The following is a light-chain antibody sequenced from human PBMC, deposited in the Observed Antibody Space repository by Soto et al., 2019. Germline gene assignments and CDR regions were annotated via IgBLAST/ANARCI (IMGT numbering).Light chain of an antibody. CDR1: QTVSGSY. J-gene: IGKJ4*01. CDR3: QQYGDSPLT. Sequence: ENVLTQSPGTLSLSPGEIATLSCRASQTVSGSYVAWYQQKPGQTPRLLIYVSSSRATGIPDRFSGSGSGTDFTLTISRLEPEDFAVYHCQQYGDSPLTFGGGTKVEIK. V-gene: IGKV3-20*01. CDR2: VSS.